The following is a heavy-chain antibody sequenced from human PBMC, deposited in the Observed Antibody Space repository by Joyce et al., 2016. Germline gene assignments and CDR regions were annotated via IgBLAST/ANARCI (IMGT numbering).Heavy chain of an antibody. V-gene: IGHV3-53*01. CDR3: ATRGA. J-gene: IGHJ6*04. CDR2: IYSGTDST. CDR1: GFTVSSDF. Sequence: VQVVGSGGGLIQPGGSLRLSCAVSGFTVSSDFMMWVRQAPGKGLEWVSTIYSGTDSTHYAASVEGRFTISRDNSKNTLSLQMNTLRGEDTARYYCATRGAWGKGTTVTVSS.